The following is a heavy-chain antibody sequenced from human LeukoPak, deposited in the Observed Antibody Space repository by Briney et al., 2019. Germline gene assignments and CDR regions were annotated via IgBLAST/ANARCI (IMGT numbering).Heavy chain of an antibody. V-gene: IGHV1-18*01. Sequence: ASVKVSCKASGYTFTSYGISWVRQAPGQGLEWMGWISAYIGNTNYAQKLQGRVTMTTDTSTSTAYMELRSLRSDDTAVYYCARATYYYDSSGHPIAFDIWGQGTMVTVSS. CDR3: ARATYYYDSSGHPIAFDI. CDR2: ISAYIGNT. CDR1: GYTFTSYG. J-gene: IGHJ3*02. D-gene: IGHD3-22*01.